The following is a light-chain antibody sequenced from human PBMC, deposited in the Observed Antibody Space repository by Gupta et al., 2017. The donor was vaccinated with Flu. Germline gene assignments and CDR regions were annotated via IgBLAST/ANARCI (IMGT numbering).Light chain of an antibody. V-gene: IGLV3-21*02. CDR3: QVWDTNTDHWV. J-gene: IGLJ3*02. CDR2: DDD. Sequence: GPTTSTSCAGDNIGSETVHWYQHTPGQAPVLLLYDDDRRPSATPARFSGSNSENTATLTITRVEAGDEADYYYQVWDTNTDHWVFGGGTMLTVL. CDR1: NIGSET.